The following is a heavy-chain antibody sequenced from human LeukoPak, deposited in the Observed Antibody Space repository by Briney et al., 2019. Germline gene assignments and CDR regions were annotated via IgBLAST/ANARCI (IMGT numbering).Heavy chain of an antibody. CDR3: ARDSGGDDYFDY. CDR2: IKQDGSEK. CDR1: GFNFRSYW. Sequence: GGSLRLSCATSGFNFRSYWMSWVRQAPGKGLEWVANIKQDGSEKNYVDSVKGRFTISRDNAKKSLYLEMNSLRAEDTAVYYCARDSGGDDYFDYWGQGTLVTVSS. V-gene: IGHV3-7*01. J-gene: IGHJ4*02. D-gene: IGHD2-21*01.